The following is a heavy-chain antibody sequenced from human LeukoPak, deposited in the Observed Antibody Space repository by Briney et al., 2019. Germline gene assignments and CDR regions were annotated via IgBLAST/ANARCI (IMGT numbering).Heavy chain of an antibody. CDR3: SGSGSYSSWFDY. Sequence: SSETLSLTCTVSGGSISSYYWSWIRQPPGKGLEWIGEINHSGSTNYNPSLKSRVTISVDTSMNQFSLKLSSVTAADTAVYYCSGSGSYSSWFDYWGQGTLVTVSS. V-gene: IGHV4-34*01. J-gene: IGHJ4*02. CDR2: INHSGST. D-gene: IGHD3-10*01. CDR1: GGSISSYY.